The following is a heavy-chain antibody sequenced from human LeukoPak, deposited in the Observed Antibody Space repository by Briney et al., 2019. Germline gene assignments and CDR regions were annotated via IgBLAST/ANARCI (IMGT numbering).Heavy chain of an antibody. CDR2: IYTSGST. CDR1: GDSISSGSYY. CDR3: ARRQREVGAIPAFDY. J-gene: IGHJ4*02. D-gene: IGHD1-26*01. Sequence: SETLSLTCSVSGDSISSGSYYWSWIRQPAGKGLEWIGRIYTSGSTNYIPSLKSRLTISVDTSKNQFSLKLSSVTAADTAVYYCARRQREVGAIPAFDYWGQGTLVTVSS. V-gene: IGHV4-61*02.